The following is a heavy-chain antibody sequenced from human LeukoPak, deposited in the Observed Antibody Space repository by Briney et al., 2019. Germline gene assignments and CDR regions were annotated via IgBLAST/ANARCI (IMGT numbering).Heavy chain of an antibody. CDR2: ISYDGSNK. CDR3: AELGITMIGGV. D-gene: IGHD3-10*02. CDR1: GFTFSNYA. J-gene: IGHJ6*04. V-gene: IGHV3-30*04. Sequence: GGSLRLSCAASGFTFSNYAMHWVRQAPGKGLEWVAVISYDGSNKYYTDSVKGRFTISGDSSKNSLYLQMNSLRAEDTAVYYCAELGITMIGGVWGKGTTVTISS.